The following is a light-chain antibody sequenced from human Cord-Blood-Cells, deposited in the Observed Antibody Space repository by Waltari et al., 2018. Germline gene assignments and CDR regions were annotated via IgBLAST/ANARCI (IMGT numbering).Light chain of an antibody. J-gene: IGKJ4*01. CDR1: QSISSY. Sequence: IQMPQSPSYLSASVGDSVTITCRASQSISSYLNWYQQKPGKAPKLLIYAASSLQSGVPSRFSGSGSGTDFTLTISSLQPEDFATYYCQQSYSTLTFGGGTKVEIK. CDR2: AAS. CDR3: QQSYSTLT. V-gene: IGKV1-39*01.